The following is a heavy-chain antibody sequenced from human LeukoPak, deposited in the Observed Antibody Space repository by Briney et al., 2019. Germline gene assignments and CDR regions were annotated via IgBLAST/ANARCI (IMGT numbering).Heavy chain of an antibody. V-gene: IGHV6-1*01. J-gene: IGHJ5*02. CDR3: ARDLEGSGSYYSGRRRNWFDP. D-gene: IGHD3-10*01. CDR1: GDSVSSNSAA. CDR2: TYYRFKGYH. Sequence: SQTLSHTSAISGDSVSSNSAAWNWIRQSPSRGLEWLVRTYYRFKGYHDYVVSVKSRISSHPDTSKNQFSAQLNSVTPEVTAVYYGARDLEGSGSYYSGRRRNWFDPWGQGTLVTVSS.